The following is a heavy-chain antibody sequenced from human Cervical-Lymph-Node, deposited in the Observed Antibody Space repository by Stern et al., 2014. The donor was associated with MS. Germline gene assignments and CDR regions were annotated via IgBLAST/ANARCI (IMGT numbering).Heavy chain of an antibody. Sequence: VQLVESGAEVKMPGASVQVSCKASGFTFTSYGISWVRQAPGQGLEWMGWISGYNGNTNYAQKLQGRVTMTTDTSTTTAYMELRSLRSDDTAVYYCARVYCSGGNCQTPLQHWGQGTLVTVSS. V-gene: IGHV1-18*01. CDR1: GFTFTSYG. CDR2: ISGYNGNT. D-gene: IGHD2-15*01. CDR3: ARVYCSGGNCQTPLQH. J-gene: IGHJ1*01.